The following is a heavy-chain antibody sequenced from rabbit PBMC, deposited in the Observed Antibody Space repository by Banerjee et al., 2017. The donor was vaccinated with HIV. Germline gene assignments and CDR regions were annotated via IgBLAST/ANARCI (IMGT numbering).Heavy chain of an antibody. D-gene: IGHD4-1*01. CDR1: GFTLSNHW. J-gene: IGHJ4*01. V-gene: IGHV1S40*01. CDR3: ARYIASSGWAEDL. CDR2: IYAGSRGST. Sequence: QSLEESGGDLVKPGASLTLTCTASGFTLSNHWMCWVRQVPGKGLGWIACIYAGSRGSTYYASWAKGRFTITKAASTTGTLQMTRLTAADTATYFCARYIASSGWAEDLWGQGTLVTVS.